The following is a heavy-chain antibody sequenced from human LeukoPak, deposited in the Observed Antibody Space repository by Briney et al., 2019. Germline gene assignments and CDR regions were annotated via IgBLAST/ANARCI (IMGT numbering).Heavy chain of an antibody. CDR1: GFTVSTNY. CDR2: LYIAGTT. D-gene: IGHD4-17*01. J-gene: IGHJ4*02. Sequence: GGSLRLSYAASGFTVSTNYMSWVRQAPGKGLEWVSILYIAGTTYYADSVKGRFTISRDNSKNTLYLQMNSLRAEDTAVYYCATDRNYGHMAYWGQGTLVIVSS. V-gene: IGHV3-66*01. CDR3: ATDRNYGHMAY.